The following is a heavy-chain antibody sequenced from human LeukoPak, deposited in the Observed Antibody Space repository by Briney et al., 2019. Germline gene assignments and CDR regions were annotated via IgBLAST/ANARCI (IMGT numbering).Heavy chain of an antibody. CDR2: VYTSEST. V-gene: IGHV4-61*02. CDR1: GGSITSGSYY. Sequence: SQTLSLTCTVSGGSITSGSYYWIWIRQPAGKGLEWIGRVYTSESTNYNPSLKSRVTISIDRAKNQFSLKLSSVTAADTAVYYCARGGGYCSSTSCYTEPLDYWGQGTLVTVSS. D-gene: IGHD2-2*02. J-gene: IGHJ4*02. CDR3: ARGGGYCSSTSCYTEPLDY.